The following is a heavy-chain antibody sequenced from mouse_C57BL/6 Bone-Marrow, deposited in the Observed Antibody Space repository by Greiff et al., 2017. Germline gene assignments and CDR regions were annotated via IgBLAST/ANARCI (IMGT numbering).Heavy chain of an antibody. CDR1: GYTFTDYY. CDR3: ARPTVVAWDFDY. J-gene: IGHJ2*01. D-gene: IGHD1-1*01. Sequence: QVQLQQSGAELVRPGASVKLSCKASGYTFTDYYINWVKQRPGQGLEWIARIYPGSGNTYYNEKFKGKATLTAEKSSSTAYMQLSSLTSEDSAVYFCARPTVVAWDFDYWGQGTTLTVSS. V-gene: IGHV1-76*01. CDR2: IYPGSGNT.